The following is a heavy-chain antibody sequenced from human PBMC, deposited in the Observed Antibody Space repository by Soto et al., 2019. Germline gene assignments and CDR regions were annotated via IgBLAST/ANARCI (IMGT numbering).Heavy chain of an antibody. V-gene: IGHV3-33*01. J-gene: IGHJ4*02. Sequence: QVQLVESGGGVVQPGRSLRLSCAASGFSFSYYAMHWVRQAPGKGLEWVALIWSDGSDKYYADFVKGRFTISRDNAKNTLYRQMNSLRDEDTAVYYCARARFCSGGRCYSIDYWGQGTLVTVSS. CDR3: ARARFCSGGRCYSIDY. D-gene: IGHD2-15*01. CDR2: IWSDGSDK. CDR1: GFSFSYYA.